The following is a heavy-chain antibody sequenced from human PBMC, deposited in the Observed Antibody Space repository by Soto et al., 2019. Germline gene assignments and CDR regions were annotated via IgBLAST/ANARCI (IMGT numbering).Heavy chain of an antibody. Sequence: SETLSLTCTVSGGSISSYYWSWIRQPPGKGLEWIGYIYYSGSTNYNPSLKSRVTISVDTSKNQFSLKLSPVTAPDPAVYYCARENRHGYASWGQGTLVTVSS. CDR3: ARENRHGYAS. CDR2: IYYSGST. J-gene: IGHJ4*02. CDR1: GGSISSYY. D-gene: IGHD5-12*01. V-gene: IGHV4-59*01.